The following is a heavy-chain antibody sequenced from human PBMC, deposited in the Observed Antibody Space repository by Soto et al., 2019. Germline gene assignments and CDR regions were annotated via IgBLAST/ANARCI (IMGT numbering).Heavy chain of an antibody. V-gene: IGHV4-30-2*01. CDR3: ARASKYAQNWFET. CDR1: VLSISIGWYS. D-gene: IGHD2-8*01. J-gene: IGHJ5*02. Sequence: TXSVAGSFAVLSISIGWYSLGGIRQPPGKGLEWIGYIYHSGSTYYNPSLKSLVTISLDTSKNQLSMKLSSVTAADTAVYYCARASKYAQNWFETPGPGTLVTV. CDR2: IYHSGST.